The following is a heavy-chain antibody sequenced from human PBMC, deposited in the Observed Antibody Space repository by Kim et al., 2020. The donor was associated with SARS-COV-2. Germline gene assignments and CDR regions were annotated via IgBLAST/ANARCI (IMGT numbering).Heavy chain of an antibody. Sequence: GGSLRLSCAASGFTFSSYWMHWVRQSPGKGLVWVSRIKSDGSSTNYADSVKGRFIISRDNAKNTLFLQMNSLGGEHTAVYYCARELKVDPASPRQYDALDVWGQGTMVTVAS. J-gene: IGHJ3*01. CDR3: ARELKVDPASPRQYDALDV. CDR1: GFTFSSYW. CDR2: IKSDGSST. D-gene: IGHD4-4*01. V-gene: IGHV3-74*01.